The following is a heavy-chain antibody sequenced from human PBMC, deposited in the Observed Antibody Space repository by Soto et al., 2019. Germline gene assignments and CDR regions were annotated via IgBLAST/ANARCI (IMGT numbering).Heavy chain of an antibody. D-gene: IGHD1-20*01. Sequence: LRLSCAASGFTFSSYAMSWVRQAPGKGLEWVSTISGSGGSTYYAYYADSVKGRFTISRDNSKNTLYLQMNSLRAEDTAVYYCAKDNWNDFDYWGQGTLVTVSS. V-gene: IGHV3-23*01. CDR3: AKDNWNDFDY. CDR1: GFTFSSYA. J-gene: IGHJ4*02. CDR2: ISGSGGSTYYA.